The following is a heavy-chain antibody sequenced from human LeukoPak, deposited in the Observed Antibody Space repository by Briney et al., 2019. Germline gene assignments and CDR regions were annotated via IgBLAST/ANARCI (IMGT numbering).Heavy chain of an antibody. J-gene: IGHJ4*02. Sequence: PGRSLRLSCAASGFTFSSYSMNWVRQARGKWLEWVSYISSSSSTIYHADSVKGRFTISRDNAKNSLYLQMISLRAEDTAVYYCARDLTTVTTGNYWGQGTLVTVSS. D-gene: IGHD4-11*01. CDR3: ARDLTTVTTGNY. CDR1: GFTFSSYS. V-gene: IGHV3-48*01. CDR2: ISSSSSTI.